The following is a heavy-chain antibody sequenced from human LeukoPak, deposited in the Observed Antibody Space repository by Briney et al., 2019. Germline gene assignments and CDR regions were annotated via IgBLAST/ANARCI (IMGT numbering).Heavy chain of an antibody. CDR2: IRDDSDAT. CDR1: GFTFNKYP. J-gene: IGHJ4*02. V-gene: IGHV3-48*01. CDR3: VRDLNWAFDY. D-gene: IGHD3-16*01. Sequence: GGSLRLSRAASGFTFNKYPMNWVRQAPGKGLEWISNIRDDSDATTYADSVKGRFTISRDNAKNSLYLQINSLRAEDTAVYYCVRDLNWAFDYWGQGTLVTVSS.